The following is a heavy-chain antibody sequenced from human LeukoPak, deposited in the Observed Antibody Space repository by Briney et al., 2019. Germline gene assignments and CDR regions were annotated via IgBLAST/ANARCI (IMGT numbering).Heavy chain of an antibody. CDR2: IYPGDSDT. CDR1: GYSFTNYW. Sequence: GESLKISCKGSGYSFTNYWIGWVRQMPGKGLEWMGIIYPGDSDTRYSPSFQGQVTISADKSISTAYLQWSSLKASDTAMYYCARHRRPYGDYASGYYYGMDVWGQGTTVTVSS. CDR3: ARHRRPYGDYASGYYYGMDV. J-gene: IGHJ6*02. V-gene: IGHV5-51*01. D-gene: IGHD4-17*01.